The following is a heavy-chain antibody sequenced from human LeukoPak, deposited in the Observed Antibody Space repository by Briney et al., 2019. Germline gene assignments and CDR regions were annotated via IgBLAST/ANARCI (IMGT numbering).Heavy chain of an antibody. J-gene: IGHJ4*02. CDR1: GFSLTTHW. CDR2: IYPVDSET. V-gene: IGHV5-51*01. CDR3: ARRLYTGDSMTAFDY. D-gene: IGHD2-2*02. Sequence: GESLKISCKASGFSLTTHWSGWVRQMPGKGLEWMGYIYPVDSETRDSPSFKGQLTMSTNKSISSAYLQWSSLTTSDTAMYFCARRLYTGDSMTAFDYWGQGTLVTVSS.